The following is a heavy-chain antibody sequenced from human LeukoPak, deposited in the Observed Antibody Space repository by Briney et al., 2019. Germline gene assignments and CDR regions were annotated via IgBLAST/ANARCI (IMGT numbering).Heavy chain of an antibody. CDR1: GFTISSYD. J-gene: IGHJ4*02. CDR2: ISSSGSTI. D-gene: IGHD2-15*01. Sequence: GGSLRLSCAASGFTISSYDMNWFRQAPGEGLEWVSYISSSGSTIYYADSVKGRFTISRDNAKNSLYLQMTSLRAEDTAVYYCARGGGYYTYWGQGTLVTVSS. V-gene: IGHV3-48*03. CDR3: ARGGGYYTY.